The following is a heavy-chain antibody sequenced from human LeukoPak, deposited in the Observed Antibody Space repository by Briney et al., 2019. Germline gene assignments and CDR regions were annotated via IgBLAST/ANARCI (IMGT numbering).Heavy chain of an antibody. CDR1: GFTFSSYS. CDR3: ARVSSSSWWALDY. V-gene: IGHV3-48*01. J-gene: IGHJ4*02. D-gene: IGHD6-13*01. Sequence: PGGSLRLSRAASGFTFSSYSMNWVRQAPGKGLEWVSYISSSSSTINYADSVKGRFTISRDNAKNSLYLQMNSLRAEDTAVYYCARVSSSSWWALDYWGQGTLVTVSS. CDR2: ISSSSSTI.